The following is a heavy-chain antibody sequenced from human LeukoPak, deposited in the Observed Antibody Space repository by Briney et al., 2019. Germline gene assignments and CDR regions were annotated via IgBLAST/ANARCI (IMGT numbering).Heavy chain of an antibody. Sequence: GGSLRLSCAASGLTFDDYAMHWVRQAPGKGLEWVSLISGDGGSTYYADSVKGRFTISRDNSKNSLYLQMNSLRTEDTALYYCAKIPQINYYDSSGLDGYWGQGTLVTVSS. CDR3: AKIPQINYYDSSGLDGY. CDR2: ISGDGGST. CDR1: GLTFDDYA. J-gene: IGHJ4*02. D-gene: IGHD3-22*01. V-gene: IGHV3-43*02.